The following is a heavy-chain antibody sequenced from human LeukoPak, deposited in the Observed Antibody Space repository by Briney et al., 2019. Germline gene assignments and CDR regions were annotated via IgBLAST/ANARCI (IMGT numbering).Heavy chain of an antibody. D-gene: IGHD3-10*01. Sequence: SGTLSLTCAVSGGSISSSNWWGWVRQPPGKGLEWIGEIYHSGSTNYNPSLKIRVPISLDKSKNQFSLKLSSVTAADPAVCSCARLTGYYYGMDVWGQGTTVTVSS. CDR2: IYHSGST. J-gene: IGHJ6*02. CDR1: GGSISSSNW. CDR3: ARLTGYYYGMDV. V-gene: IGHV4-4*02.